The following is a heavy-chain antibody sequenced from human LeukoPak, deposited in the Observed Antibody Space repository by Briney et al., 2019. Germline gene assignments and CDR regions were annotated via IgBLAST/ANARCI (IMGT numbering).Heavy chain of an antibody. CDR1: GFTVSSNY. D-gene: IGHD4-17*01. CDR3: AKVGDEVTTFFDY. CDR2: IYSGGST. Sequence: PGGSLRLSCAASGFTVSSNYMSWVRQAPGKGLEWVSVIYSGGSTYYADSVKGRFTISRDNSKNTLYLQMNSLRAEDTAVYYCAKVGDEVTTFFDYWGQGTLVTVSS. V-gene: IGHV3-53*05. J-gene: IGHJ4*02.